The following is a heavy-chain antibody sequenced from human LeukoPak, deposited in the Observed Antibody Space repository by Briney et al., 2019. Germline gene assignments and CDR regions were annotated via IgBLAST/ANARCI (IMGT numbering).Heavy chain of an antibody. CDR3: AKEERTGPNDFIKHY. CDR2: IRYDGSNK. Sequence: GGSLRLSCAASGFTFSSYGMHWVRQAPGKGVEGVAFIRYDGSNKYYADSGKGGFTISRDNSKNTLYLQMNSLRAEDTAVYYCAKEERTGPNDFIKHYWGQGTLVTVSS. J-gene: IGHJ4*02. V-gene: IGHV3-30*02. D-gene: IGHD4-11*01. CDR1: GFTFSSYG.